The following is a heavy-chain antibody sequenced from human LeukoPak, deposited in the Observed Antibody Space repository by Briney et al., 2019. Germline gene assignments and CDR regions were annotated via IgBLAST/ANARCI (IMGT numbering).Heavy chain of an antibody. V-gene: IGHV4-31*11. Sequence: SETLSLTCAVYGGSFSGYYWSWIRQHPGKGLEWIGYIYYTGSTYYNPSLKSRVTISVDTSRNQFSLKLGSVTAADTAVYYCANYCSGGSCYRYYFDYWGQGTLVTVSS. CDR1: GGSFSGYY. J-gene: IGHJ4*02. D-gene: IGHD2-15*01. CDR3: ANYCSGGSCYRYYFDY. CDR2: IYYTGST.